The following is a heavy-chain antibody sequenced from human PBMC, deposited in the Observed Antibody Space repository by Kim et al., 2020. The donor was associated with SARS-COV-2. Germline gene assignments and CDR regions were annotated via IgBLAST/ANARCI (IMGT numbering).Heavy chain of an antibody. Sequence: ASVKVSCKASGYTFTDYGFNWVRQAPGQGLEWMGWIDSDSGNTSYAQNLQGRVTMTADTSTSTAYMELMSLRSDDTAMYYCVRGHYGKIVGEYWGQGTLVTVSS. V-gene: IGHV1-18*01. J-gene: IGHJ4*02. CDR1: GYTFTDYG. CDR3: VRGHYGKIVGEY. D-gene: IGHD1-26*01. CDR2: IDSDSGNT.